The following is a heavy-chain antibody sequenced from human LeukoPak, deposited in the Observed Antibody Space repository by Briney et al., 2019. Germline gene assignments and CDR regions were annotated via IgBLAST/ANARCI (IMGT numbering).Heavy chain of an antibody. Sequence: TSETLSLTCTVSGYSIRSGFYWGWIRQPPGKGLEWIGEIYHSGSTNYNPSLKSRVTTSVDTSKNQFSLKLSSVTAADTAVYYCARPGGSGADYWGQGTLVTVSS. CDR3: ARPGGSGADY. CDR1: GYSIRSGFY. J-gene: IGHJ4*02. CDR2: IYHSGST. V-gene: IGHV4-38-2*02. D-gene: IGHD1-26*01.